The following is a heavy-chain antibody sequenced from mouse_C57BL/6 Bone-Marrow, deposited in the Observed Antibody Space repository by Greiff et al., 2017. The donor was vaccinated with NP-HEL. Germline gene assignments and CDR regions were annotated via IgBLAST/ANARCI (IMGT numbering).Heavy chain of an antibody. CDR2: IDPENGDT. V-gene: IGHV14-4*01. D-gene: IGHD2-2*01. J-gene: IGHJ1*03. CDR3: TTFYYGYDYWYFDV. CDR1: GFNIKDDY. Sequence: EVKLMESGAELVRPGASVKLSCTASGFNIKDDYMHWVKQRPEQGLEWIGWIDPENGDTEYASKFQGKATITADTSSNTAYLQLSSLTSEDTAVYYCTTFYYGYDYWYFDVWGTGTTVTVSS.